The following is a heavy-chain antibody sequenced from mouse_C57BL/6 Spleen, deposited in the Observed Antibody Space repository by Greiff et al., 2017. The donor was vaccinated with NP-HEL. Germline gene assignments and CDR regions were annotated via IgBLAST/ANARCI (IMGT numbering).Heavy chain of an antibody. V-gene: IGHV1-15*01. CDR1: GYTFTDYE. D-gene: IGHD3-1*01. J-gene: IGHJ3*01. CDR3: TIGSDSPLAY. CDR2: IDPETGGT. Sequence: QVQLQQSGAELVRPGASVTLSCKASGYTFTDYEMHWVKQTPVHGLEWIGAIDPETGGTAYNQKFKGKAILTADKSSSTAYMELRSLTSEDSAVYYCTIGSDSPLAYWGQGTLVTVSA.